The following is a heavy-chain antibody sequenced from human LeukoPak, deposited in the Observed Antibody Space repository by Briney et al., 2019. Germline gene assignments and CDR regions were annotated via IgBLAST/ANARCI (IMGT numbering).Heavy chain of an antibody. CDR1: GFTFSSYS. Sequence: PGGPLRLSCAASGFTFSSYSMNWVRQAPGKGLEWVSSISSSSSYIYYADSVKGRFTISRDNAKNSLYLQMNSLSAEDTAVYYCAREDGSGSPYYYYGMDVWGQGTTVTVSS. CDR2: ISSSSSYI. J-gene: IGHJ6*02. D-gene: IGHD3-10*01. V-gene: IGHV3-21*01. CDR3: AREDGSGSPYYYYGMDV.